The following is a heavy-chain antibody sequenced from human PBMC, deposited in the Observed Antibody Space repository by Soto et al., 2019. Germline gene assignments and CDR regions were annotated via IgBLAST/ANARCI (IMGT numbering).Heavy chain of an antibody. CDR3: AKDLPRRYNSGFYVPYYYYGMDV. CDR1: GFTFSDYY. D-gene: IGHD6-19*01. V-gene: IGHV3-11*06. CDR2: ISSSTTYR. Sequence: PGGSLRLSCTACGFTFSDYYMSWIRQAPGKGLEWVSCISSSTTYRNYADSVEGRFTISRDNAKNSLYLQMNSLRAEDTAVYYCAKDLPRRYNSGFYVPYYYYGMDVWGQGTTVTVSS. J-gene: IGHJ6*02.